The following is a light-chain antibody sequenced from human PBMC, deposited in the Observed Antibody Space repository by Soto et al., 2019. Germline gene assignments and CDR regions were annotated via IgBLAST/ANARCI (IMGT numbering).Light chain of an antibody. J-gene: IGLJ3*02. V-gene: IGLV2-14*01. CDR2: EVS. CDR3: SSYTSTATRV. CDR1: SSDIGGSNS. Sequence: QSVLTQPASVSGSPGQSITISCTGTSSDIGGSNSVSWYQQHPGKAPKLMISEVSNRPSGVSIRFSGSKSGNTASLTISGLQAEDEADYYCSSYTSTATRVFGGGTKVTV.